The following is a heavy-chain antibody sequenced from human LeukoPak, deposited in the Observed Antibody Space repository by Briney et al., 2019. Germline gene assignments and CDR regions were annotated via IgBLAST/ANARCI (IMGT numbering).Heavy chain of an antibody. CDR3: AREAGLYY. CDR1: GFTFSSYS. D-gene: IGHD3-16*01. V-gene: IGHV3-21*04. CDR2: ISSSSLYI. J-gene: IGHJ4*02. Sequence: GGSLRLSCAASGFTFSSYSMNWVRQAPGKGLEWVSSISSSSLYIYYADSVKGRFTISRGNAKNSLYLQMNSLRAEDTAVYYCAREAGLYYWGQGTLVTVSS.